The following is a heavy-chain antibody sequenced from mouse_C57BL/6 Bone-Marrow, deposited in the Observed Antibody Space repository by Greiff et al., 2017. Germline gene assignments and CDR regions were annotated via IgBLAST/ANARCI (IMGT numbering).Heavy chain of an antibody. Sequence: DAGGGLVQPKGSLKLSCAASGFSFNTYAMNWVRQAPAKGLEGAARIRSKSNNYATYYADSVKDRFTISRDDSESMLYLQMNNLKTEDTAMYYCGRGSNYDYAMDYWGQGTSVTVSS. CDR1: GFSFNTYA. CDR2: IRSKSNNYAT. D-gene: IGHD2-5*01. CDR3: GRGSNYDYAMDY. V-gene: IGHV10-1*01. J-gene: IGHJ4*01.